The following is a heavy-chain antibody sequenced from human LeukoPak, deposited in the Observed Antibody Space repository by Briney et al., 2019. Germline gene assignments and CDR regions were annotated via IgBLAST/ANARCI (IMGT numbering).Heavy chain of an antibody. CDR3: ARVGIPVAGYSEPFDY. V-gene: IGHV1-46*01. CDR1: GYTFTSYY. Sequence: ASVKVSCKASGYTFTSYYMHWVRQAPGQGLEWMGIINPSGGSTSYAQKFQGRVTMTRDTSTSTVYMELSSLRSEDTAVHYCARVGIPVAGYSEPFDYWGQGTLVTVSS. CDR2: INPSGGST. J-gene: IGHJ4*02. D-gene: IGHD6-19*01.